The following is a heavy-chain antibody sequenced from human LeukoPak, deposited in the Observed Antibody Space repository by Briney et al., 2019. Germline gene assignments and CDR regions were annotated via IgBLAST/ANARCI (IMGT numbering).Heavy chain of an antibody. V-gene: IGHV1-2*02. Sequence: GASVKVSCKASGYTFTGYYMHWVRQAPGQGLEWVGWINPNSGGTNYAQKFQGRVTMTRDTSISTAYMELSRLRSDDTAVYYCARVGSGWYEGGFDPWGQGTLVTVSS. CDR2: INPNSGGT. CDR3: ARVGSGWYEGGFDP. J-gene: IGHJ5*02. CDR1: GYTFTGYY. D-gene: IGHD6-19*01.